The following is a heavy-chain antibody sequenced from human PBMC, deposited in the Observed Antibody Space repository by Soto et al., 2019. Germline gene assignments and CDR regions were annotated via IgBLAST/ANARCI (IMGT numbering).Heavy chain of an antibody. CDR3: ARGSITIFGVVIPSYYYYMDV. CDR2: INPNSGGT. V-gene: IGHV1-2*04. CDR1: GYTFTGYY. Sequence: ASVKVSCKASGYTFTGYYMHWVRQAPGQGLEWIGWINPNSGGTNYAQKFQGWVAMTRDTSISTAYMELSRLRSDDTAVYYCARGSITIFGVVIPSYYYYMDVWGKGTTVTVSS. J-gene: IGHJ6*03. D-gene: IGHD3-3*01.